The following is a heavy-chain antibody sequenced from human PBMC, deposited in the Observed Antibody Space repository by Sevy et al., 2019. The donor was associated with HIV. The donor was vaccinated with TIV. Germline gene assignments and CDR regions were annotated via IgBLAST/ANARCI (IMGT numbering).Heavy chain of an antibody. J-gene: IGHJ5*02. CDR1: GGSISAYY. CDR3: AREPLAQNWFDP. V-gene: IGHV4-59*01. CDR2: IYYTGST. Sequence: SETLSLTCTVFGGSISAYYWSWIRQPPGKGLEYIGYIYYTGSTNYNPSLKSRVTISVDTSKNQFSLKLSSVTAADTAVYYCAREPLAQNWFDPWGQGTLVTVSS.